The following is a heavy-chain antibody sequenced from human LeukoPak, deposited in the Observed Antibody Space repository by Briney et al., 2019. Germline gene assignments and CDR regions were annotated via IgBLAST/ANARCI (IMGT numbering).Heavy chain of an antibody. J-gene: IGHJ4*02. CDR1: GFTFSSYA. V-gene: IGHV3-23*01. D-gene: IGHD6-13*01. CDR2: ISGSGGST. CDR3: AKGNGHYSSSWAGGLDY. Sequence: PGGSLRLSCAASGFTFSSYAMSWVRQAPGKGLEWVSAISGSGGSTYYADSVKGRFTISRDNSKNTLYLQMNSLRAEDTAVYYCAKGNGHYSSSWAGGLDYWGQGTLVTVSS.